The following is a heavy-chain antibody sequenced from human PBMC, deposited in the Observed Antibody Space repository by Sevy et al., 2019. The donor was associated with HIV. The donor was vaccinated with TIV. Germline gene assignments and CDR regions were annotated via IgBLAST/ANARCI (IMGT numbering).Heavy chain of an antibody. CDR2: ISKSTSYI. D-gene: IGHD3-10*01. J-gene: IGHJ6*02. V-gene: IGHV3-21*04. CDR3: TRGSGIDYYEKGMDL. Sequence: GGPLRLSCAASGSSFESFAMNWVRQAPGKGLEWVAYISKSTSYIYYADSVKGRFTISRDNAKNSLFLQMNSLGAEDTAIYYCTRGSGIDYYEKGMDLWGQGTTVTVSS. CDR1: GSSFESFA.